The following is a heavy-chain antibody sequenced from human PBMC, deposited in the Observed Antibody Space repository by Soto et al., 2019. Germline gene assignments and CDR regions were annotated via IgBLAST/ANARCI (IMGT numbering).Heavy chain of an antibody. CDR1: GFTFSNYA. V-gene: IGHV3-30*04. CDR2: ISYDEKNK. Sequence: VQLVESGGGVVQPGRSLILSCAASGFTFSNYAMNWVRQAPGKGLEWVALISYDEKNKIYADSVKGRFTISRDNSRNTLYLQMDNLRDEDMAVYYCAGRPKATMKFADYWGQGTLVTVSS. J-gene: IGHJ4*02. CDR3: AGRPKATMKFADY.